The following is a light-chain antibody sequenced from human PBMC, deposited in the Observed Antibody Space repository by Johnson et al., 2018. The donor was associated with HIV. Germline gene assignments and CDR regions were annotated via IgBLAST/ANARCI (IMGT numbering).Light chain of an antibody. CDR2: ENN. V-gene: IGLV1-51*02. Sequence: QSVLTQPPSVSAAPGQKVTISCSGSSSNIGSNYVSWYQQLPGTAPKLLIYENNKRPSGIPDRFSGSKSGTSATLGITGLQTGAEADYYCGTWDSSLSAGPYVFGTGTKVTVL. CDR1: SSNIGSNY. CDR3: GTWDSSLSAGPYV. J-gene: IGLJ1*01.